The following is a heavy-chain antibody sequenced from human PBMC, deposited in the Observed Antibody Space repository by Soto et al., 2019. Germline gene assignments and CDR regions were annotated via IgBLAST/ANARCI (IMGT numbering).Heavy chain of an antibody. D-gene: IGHD3-10*01. CDR3: ASPYGSGNTLFDY. CDR2: ISSSGDNT. CDR1: GFTFSSYA. J-gene: IGHJ4*02. V-gene: IGHV3-23*01. Sequence: GGSLRLSCAPSGFTFSSYAMSWVRQAPGKGLEWVSGISSSGDNTYYADSVKGRFTISRDNSKNTLYLQMNSLRAEDTAVYYCASPYGSGNTLFDYWGQGTLVTVSS.